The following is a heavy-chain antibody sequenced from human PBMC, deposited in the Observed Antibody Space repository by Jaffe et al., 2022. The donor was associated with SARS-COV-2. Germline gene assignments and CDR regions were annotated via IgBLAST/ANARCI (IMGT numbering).Heavy chain of an antibody. CDR3: ARVSPYCGGDCYPKPKNYYFDY. V-gene: IGHV4-59*01. CDR1: GGSISSYY. J-gene: IGHJ4*02. D-gene: IGHD2-21*02. Sequence: QVQLQESGPGLVKPSETLSLTCTVSGGSISSYYWSWIRQPPGKGLEWIGYIYYSGSTNYNPSLKSRVTISVDTSKNQFSLKLSSVTAADTAVYYCARVSPYCGGDCYPKPKNYYFDYWGQGTLVTVSS. CDR2: IYYSGST.